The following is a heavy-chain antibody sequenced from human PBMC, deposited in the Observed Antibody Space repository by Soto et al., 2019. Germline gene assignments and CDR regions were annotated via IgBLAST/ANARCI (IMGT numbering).Heavy chain of an antibody. D-gene: IGHD1-1*01. V-gene: IGHV5-51*01. CDR1: GYSFTSYW. J-gene: IGHJ6*01. CDR3: ARQKHNSYCEDLKYYCYGMDG. Sequence: GESLKISCKGSGYSFTSYWIGWVRQMPGKGLEWMGIIYPGDSDTRYSPSFQGQVTISADKSISTAYLQWSSLKASDTAMYYSARQKHNSYCEDLKYYCYGMDGWIQGTTVTVSS. CDR2: IYPGDSDT.